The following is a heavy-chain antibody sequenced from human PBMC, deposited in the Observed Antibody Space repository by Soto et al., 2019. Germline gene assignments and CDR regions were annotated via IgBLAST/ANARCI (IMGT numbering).Heavy chain of an antibody. V-gene: IGHV4-34*01. CDR1: GGSFSGYY. J-gene: IGHJ5*02. CDR3: ARGPSIYYYGSGGYRHNWFDP. CDR2: INHSGST. Sequence: SETLSLTCAVYGGSFSGYYWSWIRQPPGKGLEWIGEINHSGSTNYNPSLKSRVTISVDTSKNQFSLKLSSVTAADTAVYYCARGPSIYYYGSGGYRHNWFDPWGQGTLVTVSS. D-gene: IGHD3-10*01.